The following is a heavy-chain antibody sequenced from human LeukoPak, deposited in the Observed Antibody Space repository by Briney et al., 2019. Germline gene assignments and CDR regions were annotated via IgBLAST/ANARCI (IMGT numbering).Heavy chain of an antibody. Sequence: QPGGSLRLSCAASGFTFSNYAMSWVRQALGKGLEWVSVIGGGGGNTYYADSVKGRFTISRDNSKNTLYLQMNSLRPEDTAVYYCAKDSVALNGMYDPFDIWGQGTMVTVSS. CDR1: GFTFSNYA. CDR3: AKDSVALNGMYDPFDI. D-gene: IGHD2-8*01. CDR2: IGGGGGNT. J-gene: IGHJ3*02. V-gene: IGHV3-23*01.